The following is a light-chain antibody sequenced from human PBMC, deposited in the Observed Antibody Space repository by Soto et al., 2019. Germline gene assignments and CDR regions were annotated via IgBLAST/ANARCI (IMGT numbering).Light chain of an antibody. CDR3: SSFTGGSTSYV. Sequence: QSVPTQPASVSRAPGQLMGISCTGTSGSVGPYEFGSWHHQHPGKAPKHLIYDVSRRPIRVYDRFSGSKSGNTASLIISRLQAEYEADYYCSSFTGGSTSYVVGTGTKVTVL. J-gene: IGLJ1*01. CDR2: DVS. CDR1: SGSVGPYEF. V-gene: IGLV2-14*01.